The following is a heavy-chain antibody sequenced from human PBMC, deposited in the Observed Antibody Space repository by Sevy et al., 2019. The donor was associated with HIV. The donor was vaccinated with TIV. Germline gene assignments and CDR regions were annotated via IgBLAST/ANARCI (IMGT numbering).Heavy chain of an antibody. D-gene: IGHD2-15*01. CDR1: GFTFSSYA. Sequence: GGSLRLSCAASGFTFSSYAMHWVRHAPGKGLEWVAVISYDGSNKYYADSVKGRFTISRDNSKNTLYLQMNSLRAEDTAVYYCARDRLPYYYYGMDVWGQGTTVTVSS. V-gene: IGHV3-30-3*01. J-gene: IGHJ6*02. CDR3: ARDRLPYYYYGMDV. CDR2: ISYDGSNK.